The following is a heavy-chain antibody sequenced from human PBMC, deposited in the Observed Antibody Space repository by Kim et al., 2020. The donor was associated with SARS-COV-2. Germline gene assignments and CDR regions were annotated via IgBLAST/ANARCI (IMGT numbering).Heavy chain of an antibody. CDR1: GYTFTGYY. CDR2: INPNSGGT. Sequence: ASVKVSCKASGYTFTGYYMHWVRQAPGQGLEWMGWINPNSGGTNYAQKFQGRVTMTRDTSISTAYMELSRLRSDDTAVYYCAREYSSSSGYWYFDLWGRGTLVTVSS. J-gene: IGHJ2*01. D-gene: IGHD6-6*01. CDR3: AREYSSSSGYWYFDL. V-gene: IGHV1-2*02.